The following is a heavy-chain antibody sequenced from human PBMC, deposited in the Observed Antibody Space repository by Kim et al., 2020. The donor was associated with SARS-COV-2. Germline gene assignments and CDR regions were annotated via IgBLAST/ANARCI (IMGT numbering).Heavy chain of an antibody. D-gene: IGHD3-10*01. CDR1: GGSLSDYY. V-gene: IGHV4-34*01. CDR3: ARVNYYGLGKPFDY. Sequence: SETLSLTCAVYGGSLSDYYWTWIRQSPGKGLEWIGEISHSGTPNSNPSLKSRVTISLHPSKNQFSLSLSSVTAPDTADYYCARVNYYGLGKPFDYWGQGT. J-gene: IGHJ4*02. CDR2: ISHSGTP.